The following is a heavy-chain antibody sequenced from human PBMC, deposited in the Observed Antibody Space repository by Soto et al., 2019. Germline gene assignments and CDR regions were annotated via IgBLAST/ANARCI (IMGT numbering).Heavy chain of an antibody. D-gene: IGHD3-10*01. V-gene: IGHV4-61*01. CDR1: GGSVSSGNYY. CDR3: ARLDGSGSYYPLIDY. Sequence: PSETLSLTCTVSGGSVSSGNYYWSWIRQPPGKGLEWIGYIYYSGSTNYNPSLKSRVTISVDTSKNQFSLKLSSVTAADTAVYYCARLDGSGSYYPLIDYWGQGTLVTVSS. CDR2: IYYSGST. J-gene: IGHJ4*02.